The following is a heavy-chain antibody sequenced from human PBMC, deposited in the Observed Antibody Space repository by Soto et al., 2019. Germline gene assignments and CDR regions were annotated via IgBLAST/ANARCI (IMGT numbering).Heavy chain of an antibody. J-gene: IGHJ4*02. Sequence: EVQLVESGGGLVQPGRSLRLSCAASGFTFDAYAMHWVRQAPGKGLEWVSGISWNSGSIGYADSVKGRFTISRDNAKNSLYLQMNSLRAEDTALYYCAKDSVTMVRGTIDYWGQGTLVTVSS. CDR1: GFTFDAYA. CDR3: AKDSVTMVRGTIDY. D-gene: IGHD3-10*01. V-gene: IGHV3-9*01. CDR2: ISWNSGSI.